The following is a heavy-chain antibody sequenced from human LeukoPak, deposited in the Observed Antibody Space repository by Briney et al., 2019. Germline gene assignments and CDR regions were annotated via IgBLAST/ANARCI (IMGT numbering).Heavy chain of an antibody. Sequence: GASVKVSCKASGYTFTGYYMHWVRQAPGQGLEWMGWINPNSGGTNYAQKFQGRVTMTRDTSISTAYMELSRLRSDDTAVYYCARARRVGATFYYFDYWGQGTLVTVSS. CDR2: INPNSGGT. D-gene: IGHD1-26*01. V-gene: IGHV1-2*02. CDR3: ARARRVGATFYYFDY. CDR1: GYTFTGYY. J-gene: IGHJ4*02.